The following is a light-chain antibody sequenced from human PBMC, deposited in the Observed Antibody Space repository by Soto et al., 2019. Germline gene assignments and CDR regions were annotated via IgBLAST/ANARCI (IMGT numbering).Light chain of an antibody. V-gene: IGKV3-20*01. CDR2: GAS. CDR3: QQYGNSRT. CDR1: QSVSSNY. Sequence: EIVLTQSPGTLSLSPGERATLSCRTSQSVSSNYLAWYQQKPGQAPRLLIYGASSRATGIPDRFSGSGSGTDFTLTINRLEPEDFAVYYCQQYGNSRTFGQGTKVEIK. J-gene: IGKJ1*01.